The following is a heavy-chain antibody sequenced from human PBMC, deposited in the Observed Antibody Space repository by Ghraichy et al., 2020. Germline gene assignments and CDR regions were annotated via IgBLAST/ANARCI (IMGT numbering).Heavy chain of an antibody. CDR1: GFTFRRYW. CDR3: VREQFVWPHHYGTDV. D-gene: IGHD6-6*01. Sequence: GGSLRLSCAASGFTFRRYWMSWVRQAPGKGLEWVANIIQGGGETYSVDSVKGRFTISRDNAKNSLYLQMNSLTVEDTAVYYCVREQFVWPHHYGTDVWGRGTTVTVSS. V-gene: IGHV3-7*03. J-gene: IGHJ6*02. CDR2: IIQGGGET.